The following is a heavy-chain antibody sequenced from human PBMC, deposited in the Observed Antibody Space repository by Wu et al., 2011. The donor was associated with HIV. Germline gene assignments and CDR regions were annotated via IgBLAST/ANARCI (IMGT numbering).Heavy chain of an antibody. V-gene: IGHV1-69*05. Sequence: QVQLVQSGAEVKKPGSSVKVSCKASGGTFSSYAISWVRQAPGQGLEWMGGIIPIFGTANYAQKFQGRVTITTDESTSTAYMELSSLRSEDAAVYYCARDPMVRGVLYYGMDVWGQGTTVTVSS. CDR3: ARDPMVRGVLYYGMDV. D-gene: IGHD3-10*01. J-gene: IGHJ6*02. CDR1: GGTFSSYA. CDR2: IIPIFGTA.